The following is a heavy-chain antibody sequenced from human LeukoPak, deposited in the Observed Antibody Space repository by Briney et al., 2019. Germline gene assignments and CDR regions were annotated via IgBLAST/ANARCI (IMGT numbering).Heavy chain of an antibody. CDR1: GYTFTGYY. D-gene: IGHD3-22*01. J-gene: IGHJ3*02. CDR3: ARPLRGTYDSSGYYAVDAFDI. Sequence: ASVTVSCKASGYTFTGYYMHWVRQAPGQGLEWMGWINPDSGGTNYAQKFQGRVTMTRDTSISTAYMELSRLRSDDTAVYYCARPLRGTYDSSGYYAVDAFDIWGQGTMVTVSS. CDR2: INPDSGGT. V-gene: IGHV1-2*02.